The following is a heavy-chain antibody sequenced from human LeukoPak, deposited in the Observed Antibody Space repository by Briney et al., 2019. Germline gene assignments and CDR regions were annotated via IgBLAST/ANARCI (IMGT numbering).Heavy chain of an antibody. CDR2: ISGSGGST. Sequence: GGSLRLSCAASGFTFSSYGMSWVRQAPGKGLEWVSAISGSGGSTYYADSVKGRFTISRDNSKNTLYLQMNSLRAEDTAVYYCARVWGYCSSTSCYGGGYFDYWGQGTLVTVSS. CDR3: ARVWGYCSSTSCYGGGYFDY. CDR1: GFTFSSYG. J-gene: IGHJ4*02. D-gene: IGHD2-2*01. V-gene: IGHV3-23*01.